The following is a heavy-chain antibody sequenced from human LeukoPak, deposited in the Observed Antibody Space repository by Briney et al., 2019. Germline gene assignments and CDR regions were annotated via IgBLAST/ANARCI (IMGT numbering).Heavy chain of an antibody. Sequence: GGSLRLSCAASGFTFSSYAMHWVRQAPGKGLEWVAVISYDGSNKYYADSVKGRFTISRDNSKNTLYLQMNSLRSDDTAVYYCARVKHGKKKKYYYGSGSYYKEFDYWGQGTLVTVSS. CDR2: ISYDGSNK. CDR3: ARVKHGKKKKYYYGSGSYYKEFDY. V-gene: IGHV3-30*04. CDR1: GFTFSSYA. D-gene: IGHD3-10*01. J-gene: IGHJ4*02.